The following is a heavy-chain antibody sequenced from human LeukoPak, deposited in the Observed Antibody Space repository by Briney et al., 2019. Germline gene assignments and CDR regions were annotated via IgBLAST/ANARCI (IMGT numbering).Heavy chain of an antibody. CDR1: GYTFTSYG. CDR3: ARGGVYYVWGSYRPIDY. Sequence: ASVKVSCKASGYTFTSYGISWVRQAPGQGLEWMGWISAYNGNTNYAQKLQGRVTMTTDTSTSTAYMELRSLRPDDTAVYYCARGGVYYVWGSYRPIDYWGQGALVTVSS. V-gene: IGHV1-18*01. J-gene: IGHJ4*02. CDR2: ISAYNGNT. D-gene: IGHD3-16*02.